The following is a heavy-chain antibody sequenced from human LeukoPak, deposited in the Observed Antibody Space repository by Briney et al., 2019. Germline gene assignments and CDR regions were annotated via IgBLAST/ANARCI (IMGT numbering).Heavy chain of an antibody. D-gene: IGHD6-19*01. V-gene: IGHV4-61*02. CDR2: IYTSGST. CDR1: GGSISSGSYY. CDR3: ARTKRQWLVLDY. J-gene: IGHJ4*02. Sequence: SETLSLTCTVSGGSISSGSYYWSWIRQPAGKGLEWIGRIYTSGSTNYNPSLKSRVTISVDTSKNQFSLKLSSVTAADTAVYYCARTKRQWLVLDYWGQGTLVTASS.